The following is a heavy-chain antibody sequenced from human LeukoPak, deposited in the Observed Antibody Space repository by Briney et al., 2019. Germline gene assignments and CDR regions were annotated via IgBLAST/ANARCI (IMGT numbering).Heavy chain of an antibody. CDR1: GFTFSTYA. V-gene: IGHV3-30-3*01. J-gene: IGHJ6*03. CDR3: ARGPNVYGNSSGLIRDYYYYMDV. D-gene: IGHD6-6*01. Sequence: SGGSLRLSCAASGFTFSTYAIHWVRQAPGKGLEWVAVISYDGSNKYNADSVKGRFTISRDNSKNTLYLQMNSLKAEDTAVYYCARGPNVYGNSSGLIRDYYYYMDVWGKGTTVTVSS. CDR2: ISYDGSNK.